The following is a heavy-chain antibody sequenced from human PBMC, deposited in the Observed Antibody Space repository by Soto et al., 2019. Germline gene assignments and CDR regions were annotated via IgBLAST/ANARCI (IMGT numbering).Heavy chain of an antibody. CDR1: GFTFSSYG. D-gene: IGHD2-15*01. V-gene: IGHV3-33*01. CDR3: ARDYGSGYDYYGMDV. J-gene: IGHJ6*02. CDR2: IWYDGSNK. Sequence: QVQLVESGGGVVQPGRSLRLSCAASGFTFSSYGMHWVRQAPGKGLEWVAVIWYDGSNKYYADSVKGRFTISRDNSKNTLYLQMNSLRAEYTAVYYCARDYGSGYDYYGMDVWGQGTTVTVSS.